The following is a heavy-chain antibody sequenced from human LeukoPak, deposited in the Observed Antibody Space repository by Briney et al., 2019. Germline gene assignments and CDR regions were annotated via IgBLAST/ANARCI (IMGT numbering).Heavy chain of an antibody. Sequence: PGGSLRLSCAASGFTFSSYSMNWVRQAPGKGLEWVSSISSSYIYYADSVKGRFTISRDNAKNSLYLQMNTLRAEDTAVYYCARDTTFLVVPTAISAVDYWGQGTLVTVSS. CDR3: ARDTTFLVVPTAISAVDY. D-gene: IGHD2-2*01. CDR2: ISSSYI. V-gene: IGHV3-21*01. CDR1: GFTFSSYS. J-gene: IGHJ4*02.